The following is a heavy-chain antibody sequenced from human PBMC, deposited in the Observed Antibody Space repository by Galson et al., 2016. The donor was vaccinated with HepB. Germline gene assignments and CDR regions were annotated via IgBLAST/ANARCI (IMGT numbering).Heavy chain of an antibody. V-gene: IGHV1-18*04. D-gene: IGHD1-1*01. CDR2: ISVYNGNT. CDR1: THTFTTYI. Sequence: SVKVSCKASTHTFTTYIITWVRQAPGQGLEWMGWISVYNGNTNYAQKFQGRVTMTTDTSTSTAYMELGTLRSDDTAVYYCATQVQSDRTGWHPLPFDLWGQGTMVTVSS. J-gene: IGHJ3*01. CDR3: ATQVQSDRTGWHPLPFDL.